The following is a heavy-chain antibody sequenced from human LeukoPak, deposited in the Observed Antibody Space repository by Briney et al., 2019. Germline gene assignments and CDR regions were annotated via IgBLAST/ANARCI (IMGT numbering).Heavy chain of an antibody. CDR2: INHSGST. CDR3: ATASLNEGSWGHYYYMDV. J-gene: IGHJ6*03. CDR1: GGSFSGYY. Sequence: SETLSLTCAVYGGSFSGYYWSWIRQPPGKGLEWIGEINHSGSTNYNPSLKSRVTISVDTSKNQFSLKLSSVTAADTAVYYCATASLNEGSWGHYYYMDVWGKGTTVTVSS. D-gene: IGHD3-10*01. V-gene: IGHV4-34*01.